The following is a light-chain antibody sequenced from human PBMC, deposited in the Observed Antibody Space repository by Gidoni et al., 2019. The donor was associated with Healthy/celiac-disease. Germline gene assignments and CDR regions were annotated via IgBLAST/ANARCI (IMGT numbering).Light chain of an antibody. V-gene: IGKV4-1*01. CDR1: QSGLYSYNNKNY. CDR3: QQYYSTPWT. CDR2: WAS. J-gene: IGKJ1*01. Sequence: DILMTQSSDFLAVSLGEKATIHCKSSQSGLYSYNNKNYLTWYQQKPGQPPKLLIYWASTRESGVPDRFSGSGSGTDFTLTISSLQAEDVAVYYCQQYYSTPWTFGQGTKVEIK.